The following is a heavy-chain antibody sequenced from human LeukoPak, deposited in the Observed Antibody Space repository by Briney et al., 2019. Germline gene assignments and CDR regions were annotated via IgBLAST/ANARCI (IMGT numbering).Heavy chain of an antibody. CDR1: GNTFNSYG. CDR2: ISAYSGNT. V-gene: IGHV1-18*01. Sequence: ASVKVSCKASGNTFNSYGITWVRQVPGQGHEWMGWISAYSGNTKYAQMLQGRVTMTTDTSTSTAYMELRSLRSDDTAVYYCASGQTVMPPRGYYMDVWGKGTTVTVSS. J-gene: IGHJ6*03. D-gene: IGHD4-17*01. CDR3: ASGQTVMPPRGYYMDV.